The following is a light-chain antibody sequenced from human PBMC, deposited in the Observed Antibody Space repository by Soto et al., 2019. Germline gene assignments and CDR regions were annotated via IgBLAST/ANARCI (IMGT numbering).Light chain of an antibody. J-gene: IGKJ2*01. V-gene: IGKV3-15*01. CDR2: GAS. CDR3: QRGHNWPLT. CDR1: QSINNE. Sequence: EIVMTQSPATLSLSPGERAALSCRASQSINNELAWYQQKPGQPPRLLIYGASTRATGVPARFTGTESGSEFTLTISGLQSEDFAVYYCQRGHNWPLTFGQGTRLEI.